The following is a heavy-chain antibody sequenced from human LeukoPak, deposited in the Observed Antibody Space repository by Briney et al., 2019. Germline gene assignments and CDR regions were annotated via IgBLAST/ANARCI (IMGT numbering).Heavy chain of an antibody. V-gene: IGHV4-31*03. Sequence: PSETLSLTCTVSGGSLSSGGYYWSWLRQDPGKGLEWIGYIYYTGSTFCNPSLKSRVTTSLDTSKNQFSLKMSSATAADTAVYYCARQNAYYYYTEVWGKGTTVTVSS. CDR1: GGSLSSGGYY. CDR3: ARQNAYYYYTEV. J-gene: IGHJ6*03. CDR2: IYYTGST.